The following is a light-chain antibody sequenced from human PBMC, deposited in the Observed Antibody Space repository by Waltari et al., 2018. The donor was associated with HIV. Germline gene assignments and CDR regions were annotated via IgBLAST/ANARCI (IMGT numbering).Light chain of an antibody. CDR3: QQYGNSPLT. CDR1: QSISSSD. Sequence: EIVLTQSPGTLSLSPGERATLSCRASQSISSSDLAWYQQKPGQAPRLLIYGASSGATGIPDRFSGSGSGTDFTLTISRLEPEDSAVYYCQQYGNSPLTFGGGTKVEIK. J-gene: IGKJ4*01. CDR2: GAS. V-gene: IGKV3-20*01.